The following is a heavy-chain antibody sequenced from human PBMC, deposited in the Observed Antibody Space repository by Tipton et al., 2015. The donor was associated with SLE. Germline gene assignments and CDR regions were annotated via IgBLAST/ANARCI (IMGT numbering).Heavy chain of an antibody. CDR2: MYNSESS. CDR1: GVSISSHY. CDR3: ARDRQEAFDI. V-gene: IGHV4-59*11. Sequence: TLSLTCTVSGVSISSHYWSWIRQPPGKGLEWIGYMYNSESSNYNPSLKSRVTISIDTSKNQFSLNLTSVTAADTAVYYCARDRQEAFDIWGQGTVVTVSS. J-gene: IGHJ3*02.